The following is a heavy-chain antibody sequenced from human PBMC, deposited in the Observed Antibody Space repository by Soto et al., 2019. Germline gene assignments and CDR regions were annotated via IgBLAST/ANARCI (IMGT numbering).Heavy chain of an antibody. CDR3: ATKTISAPSGGS. J-gene: IGHJ5*02. CDR1: GFTFSSYS. Sequence: PGGSLRLSCAASGFTFSSYSMNWVRQAPGKGLEWVSYISRSSSTILYAESVKGRFTISRDNAKNSLYLQMNSLRAEDTAVYYCATKTISAPSGGSWGQGTLVTVSS. V-gene: IGHV3-48*01. D-gene: IGHD3-3*02. CDR2: ISRSSSTI.